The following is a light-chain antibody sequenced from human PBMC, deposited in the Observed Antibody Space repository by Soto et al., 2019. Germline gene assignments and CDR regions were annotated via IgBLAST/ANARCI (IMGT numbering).Light chain of an antibody. CDR3: LQRRTLHVT. V-gene: IGKV3-11*01. Sequence: EIVLTQSPSILSLSPGERATLSCSASQSVRSYFAWYQQKLGQAPRLLIYDASNWATGVPSRFSGSGSGTDFTLTISILEPEDFAAYYCLQRRTLHVTFGQGTKVEIK. CDR1: QSVRSY. CDR2: DAS. J-gene: IGKJ1*01.